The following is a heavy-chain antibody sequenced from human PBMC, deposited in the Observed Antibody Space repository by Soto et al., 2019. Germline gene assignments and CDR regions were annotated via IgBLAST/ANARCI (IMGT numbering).Heavy chain of an antibody. Sequence: QLQLQESGPGLVKPSETLSLTCTVSGGSVSSDSYNWDWIRQSPGKGLEWIGTIYYSGSTEYNPSLKRRVTIAEDTSNNQSSLKVPSVTAADTAVYYFARFYGNAFDIRGRGATVTV. D-gene: IGHD4-17*01. V-gene: IGHV4-39*01. CDR2: IYYSGST. CDR1: GGSVSSDSYN. J-gene: IGHJ3*02. CDR3: ARFYGNAFDI.